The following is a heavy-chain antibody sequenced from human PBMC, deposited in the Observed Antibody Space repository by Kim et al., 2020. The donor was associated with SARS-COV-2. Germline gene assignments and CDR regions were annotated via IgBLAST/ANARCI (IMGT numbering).Heavy chain of an antibody. CDR3: AKDDY. Sequence: WNGGNIGYADSVKGRFTISRDNAKNSLYLQMNRLRAEDTALYYCAKDDYWGQGTLVTVSS. V-gene: IGHV3-9*01. J-gene: IGHJ4*02. CDR2: WNGGNI.